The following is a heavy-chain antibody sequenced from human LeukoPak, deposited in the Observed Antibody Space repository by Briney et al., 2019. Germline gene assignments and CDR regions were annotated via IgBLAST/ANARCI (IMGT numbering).Heavy chain of an antibody. V-gene: IGHV3-48*02. CDR2: IHNSGGTI. Sequence: GGSLRLSCAASGFTFSSYGMHWVRQAPGKGLEWVSYIHNSGGTIYYADSVKGRFTISRDNAQNSLFLQMNSLRDDDTAVYYCARGVVVTGLMDIWGQGTMVTVSS. D-gene: IGHD2-15*01. J-gene: IGHJ3*02. CDR1: GFTFSSYG. CDR3: ARGVVVTGLMDI.